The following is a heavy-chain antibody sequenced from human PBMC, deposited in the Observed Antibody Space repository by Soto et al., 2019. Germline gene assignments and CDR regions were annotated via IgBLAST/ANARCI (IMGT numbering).Heavy chain of an antibody. CDR1: GGTFSTSS. V-gene: IGHV1-69*14. CDR3: ARGHEFGGNSDAFDI. CDR2: ILPIFGTA. Sequence: QVQLVQSGAEVKKPGSSVKVSCKASGGTFSTSSINWLXXXXGQRPEWMGNILPIFGTADYAQKFRDRVTITADKSTNTAYMELRSLFSEDAAVYYCARGHEFGGNSDAFDIWGQGTVVTVSS. D-gene: IGHD3-10*01. J-gene: IGHJ3*02.